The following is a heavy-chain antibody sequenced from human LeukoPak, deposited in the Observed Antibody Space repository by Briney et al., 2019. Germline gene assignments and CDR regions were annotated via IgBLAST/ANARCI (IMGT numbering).Heavy chain of an antibody. CDR2: ISYDGSNK. CDR1: GFTFSSYA. CDR3: ARDIGGTYFDY. V-gene: IGHV3-30-3*01. J-gene: IGHJ4*02. Sequence: GGSLRLSCAASGFTFSSYAMHWVRQAPGKGLEWVAVISYDGSNKYYADAVKGRFTISRDNSKNTLYLQMNSLRAEDTAVYYCARDIGGTYFDYWGEGTLVTVSS. D-gene: IGHD1-26*01.